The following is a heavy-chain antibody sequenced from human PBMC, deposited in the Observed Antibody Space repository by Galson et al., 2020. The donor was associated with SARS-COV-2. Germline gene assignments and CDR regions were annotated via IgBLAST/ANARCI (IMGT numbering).Heavy chain of an antibody. D-gene: IGHD2-2*01. CDR2: SYHSDST. Sequence: WIRQPPGKGLEWIGSSYHSDSTYYNPSLKSRVTISVDTSKNQFSLKLSTVTAADTAVYYCARALRYQPYNWFDPWGQGTLVTVSS. J-gene: IGHJ5*02. CDR3: ARALRYQPYNWFDP. V-gene: IGHV4-38-2*02.